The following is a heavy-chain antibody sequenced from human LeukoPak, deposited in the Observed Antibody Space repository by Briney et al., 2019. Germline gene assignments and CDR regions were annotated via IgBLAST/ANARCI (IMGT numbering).Heavy chain of an antibody. CDR3: ARGRVLLWFGERSNWFDP. CDR2: INHSGST. V-gene: IGHV4-34*01. D-gene: IGHD3-10*01. J-gene: IGHJ5*02. Sequence: PSETLSLTCAVYGGSFSGYYWSWIRQPPGKGLEWIGEINHSGSTSYNPSLKSRVTISVDTSKNQFSLKLSSVTAADTAVYYCARGRVLLWFGERSNWFDPWGQGTLVTVSS. CDR1: GGSFSGYY.